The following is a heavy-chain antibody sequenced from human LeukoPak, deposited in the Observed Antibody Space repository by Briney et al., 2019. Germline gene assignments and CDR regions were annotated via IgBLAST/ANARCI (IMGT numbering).Heavy chain of an antibody. V-gene: IGHV3-21*01. CDR3: ARDSSGSYVY. Sequence: GGSLRLSCAASGFTFSSYSMTWVRQAPGKGLEWVSSISSSSSYIYYADSVKGRFTISRDNSKNTLYLQMNSLRAEDTAVYYCARDSSGSYVYWGQGTLVTVSS. CDR1: GFTFSSYS. J-gene: IGHJ4*02. D-gene: IGHD1-26*01. CDR2: ISSSSSYI.